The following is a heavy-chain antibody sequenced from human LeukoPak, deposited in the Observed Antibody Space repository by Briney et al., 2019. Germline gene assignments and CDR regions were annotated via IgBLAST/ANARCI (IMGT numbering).Heavy chain of an antibody. D-gene: IGHD6-13*01. CDR2: IYSSGKT. Sequence: PSETLSLTCTVSGGSISSGSYYWSWIRQPAGKGLEWIGRIYSSGKTNYNPSLKSQVTISVDTSKNQFSLKLSSVTAADTAVYFCAGGGYPDWFDPWGQGTLVTVSS. J-gene: IGHJ5*02. V-gene: IGHV4-61*02. CDR3: AGGGYPDWFDP. CDR1: GGSISSGSYY.